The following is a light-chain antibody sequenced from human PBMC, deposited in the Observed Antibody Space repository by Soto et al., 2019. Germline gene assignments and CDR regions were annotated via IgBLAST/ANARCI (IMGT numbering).Light chain of an antibody. V-gene: IGKV3-15*01. CDR2: SAS. CDR3: QQYNKWPLT. J-gene: IGKJ4*01. Sequence: EIVMTQSPATLSVCRGERATLSCRASQSVYTTLAWYQQRPGQAPRLLIYSASTRATGIPARFSGSGSGTEFTLTISSLQSEDFAVYYCQQYNKWPLTFGGGTTVEIK. CDR1: QSVYTT.